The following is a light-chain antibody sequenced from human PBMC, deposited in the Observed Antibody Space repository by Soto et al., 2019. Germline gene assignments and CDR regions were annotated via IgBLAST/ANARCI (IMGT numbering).Light chain of an antibody. Sequence: QSALTQPPSASGSPGQSVTISCTGITSDVRHYNYVSWYQQHPGKAPRLMIYEVNKRPSGVPDRFSGSKSGNTASLTVSGLQAEDEAAYHGSSYAGSNTVIFGGGTKLTVL. J-gene: IGLJ2*01. V-gene: IGLV2-8*01. CDR1: TSDVRHYNY. CDR3: SSYAGSNTVI. CDR2: EVN.